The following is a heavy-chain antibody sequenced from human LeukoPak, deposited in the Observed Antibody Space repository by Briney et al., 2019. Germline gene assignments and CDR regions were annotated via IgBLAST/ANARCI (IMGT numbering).Heavy chain of an antibody. Sequence: GASVKVSCKASGYTFTSYGISWVRQAPGQGLEWMGWISAYNGNTNYAQKLQGRVTMTTDTSTSTAYMELRSLRSDDTAVYYCARDRLDNDYGDHLDYWGQGTLVTVSS. CDR3: ARDRLDNDYGDHLDY. D-gene: IGHD4-17*01. CDR1: GYTFTSYG. CDR2: ISAYNGNT. J-gene: IGHJ4*02. V-gene: IGHV1-18*01.